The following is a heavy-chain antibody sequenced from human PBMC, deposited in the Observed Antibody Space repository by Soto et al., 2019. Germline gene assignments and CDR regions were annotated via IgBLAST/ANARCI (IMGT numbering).Heavy chain of an antibody. CDR1: GFTFSSYW. CDR2: IKQDGSEK. J-gene: IGHJ6*02. D-gene: IGHD2-2*01. V-gene: IGHV3-7*01. CDR3: AREELGYCISTSCFYYYYGMDV. Sequence: LSLSCAASGFTFSSYWMSWVRQAPGKGLEWVANIKQDGSEKYYVDSVKGRFTISRDNAKNSLYLQMNSLRAEDTAVYYCAREELGYCISTSCFYYYYGMDVWGQGTTVTVSS.